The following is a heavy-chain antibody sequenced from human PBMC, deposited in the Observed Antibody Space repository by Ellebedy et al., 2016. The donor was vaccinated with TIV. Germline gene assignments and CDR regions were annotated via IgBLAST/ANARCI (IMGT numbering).Heavy chain of an antibody. CDR3: ARKKSSGWTFDY. CDR1: GFTVSSNY. CDR2: IYSGGST. Sequence: PGGSLRLSCAASGFTVSSNYMSWVRQAPGKGLEWVSVIYSGGSTYYADSVKGRFTISRDNAKNTLYLQMNSLRDEDTAVYYCARKKSSGWTFDYWGQGILVTDSS. D-gene: IGHD6-19*01. V-gene: IGHV3-53*01. J-gene: IGHJ4*02.